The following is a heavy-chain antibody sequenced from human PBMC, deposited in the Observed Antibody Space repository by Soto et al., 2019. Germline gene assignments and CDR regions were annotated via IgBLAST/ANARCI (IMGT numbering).Heavy chain of an antibody. D-gene: IGHD6-6*01. CDR1: GYTFTDYY. CDR2: INPNNGDT. V-gene: IGHV1-2*02. CDR3: ARSVSYIAPRPDY. Sequence: QVPLVQSGGEVKRPGASVRVSCKASGYTFTDYYMHWVRQAPGQGLEWMGWINPNNGDTQYAPKFQGRVTVTSDTSISTVYLEVSRLRSDDTAVYYCARSVSYIAPRPDYWGQGTLVTVFS. J-gene: IGHJ4*02.